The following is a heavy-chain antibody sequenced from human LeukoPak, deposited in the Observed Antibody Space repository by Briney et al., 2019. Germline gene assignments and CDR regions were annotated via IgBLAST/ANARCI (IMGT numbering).Heavy chain of an antibody. J-gene: IGHJ4*02. CDR2: IYYTGST. CDR3: ASSRGPSSSWSFDS. Sequence: PSETLSLTCSFSIVSIKNYYWNWIRQSPGKGLQWIGYIYYTGSTDYNSSLKSRVTISLDTSENQFSLRLNSVTAADSAVYFCASSRGPSSSWSFDSWGQGILVTVSS. D-gene: IGHD6-13*01. V-gene: IGHV4-59*01. CDR1: IVSIKNYY.